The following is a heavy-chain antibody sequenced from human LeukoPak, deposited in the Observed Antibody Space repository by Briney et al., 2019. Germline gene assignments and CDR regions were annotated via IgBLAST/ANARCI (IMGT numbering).Heavy chain of an antibody. V-gene: IGHV1-24*01. D-gene: IGHD1-1*01. CDR2: FDPEDGEP. J-gene: IGHJ5*01. CDR1: GYSLSELF. CDR3: ATEKDELLDS. Sequence: ASVKVSCKVSGYSLSELFTHWVRQAPGKGLEWMGGFDPEDGEPMYAQKFRGRVTMTEDTSTDTAYMELRSLRSEDTAVYYCATEKDELLDSWGQGTLVTVSS.